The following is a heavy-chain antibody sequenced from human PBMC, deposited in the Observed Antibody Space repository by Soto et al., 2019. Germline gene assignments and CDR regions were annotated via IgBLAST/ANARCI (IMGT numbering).Heavy chain of an antibody. CDR3: ARDLGGFTDY. V-gene: IGHV1-18*01. D-gene: IGHD5-12*01. CDR2: ISGHNGNT. J-gene: IGHJ4*02. CDR1: GYTFTSYG. Sequence: QVQLVQSGAEVKKPGASVKVSCKASGYTFTSYGISWVRQAPGQGLEWMGWISGHNGNTYFAQKLQGRVTMTTDTSTSNAYMDLRSLRSDEKAVYYCARDLGGFTDYWGQGTLVTVSS.